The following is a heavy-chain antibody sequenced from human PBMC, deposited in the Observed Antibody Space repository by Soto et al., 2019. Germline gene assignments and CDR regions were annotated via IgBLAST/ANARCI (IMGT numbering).Heavy chain of an antibody. CDR3: AREPKIGGLWGARGYYYGMDV. Sequence: EVQLVESGGGLVQPGGSLRLSCAASGFTFSSYDMHWVRQATGKGLEWVSAIGTAGDTYYPGSVKGRFTISRENAKNSLYLQMNSLRAEDTAVYYCAREPKIGGLWGARGYYYGMDVWGQGTTVTVSS. J-gene: IGHJ6*02. V-gene: IGHV3-13*01. D-gene: IGHD3-10*01. CDR2: IGTAGDT. CDR1: GFTFSSYD.